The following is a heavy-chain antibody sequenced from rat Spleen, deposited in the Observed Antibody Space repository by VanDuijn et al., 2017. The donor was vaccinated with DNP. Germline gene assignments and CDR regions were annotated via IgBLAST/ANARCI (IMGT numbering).Heavy chain of an antibody. Sequence: EVQLQESGPGLVKPSQSLSLTCSVTGYSITSNYWAWIRKFPGNKMEWMGYISYSGYTGYNPSLKSRISIARDTSKNQFFLQLNSVTTEDTATYYCARGDGTYYWSFDFWGPGTMVTVSS. D-gene: IGHD2-5*01. CDR3: ARGDGTYYWSFDF. CDR2: ISYSGYT. V-gene: IGHV3-1*01. CDR1: GYSITSNY. J-gene: IGHJ1*01.